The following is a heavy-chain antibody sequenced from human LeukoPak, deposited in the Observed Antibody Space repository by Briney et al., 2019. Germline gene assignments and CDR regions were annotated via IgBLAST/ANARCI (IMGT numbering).Heavy chain of an antibody. V-gene: IGHV4-4*07. CDR1: GGAISSYY. Sequence: PSETLSLTCTVSGGAISSYYWSWIRQPAAKGLEWIGRIYTTGRTDYSASLKSRVTMSVDTSNNQFSLKLSSVTAADTAVYYCARDLPSYYFDSGNMFDPWGQGILVTVFS. D-gene: IGHD3-10*01. J-gene: IGHJ5*02. CDR3: ARDLPSYYFDSGNMFDP. CDR2: IYTTGRT.